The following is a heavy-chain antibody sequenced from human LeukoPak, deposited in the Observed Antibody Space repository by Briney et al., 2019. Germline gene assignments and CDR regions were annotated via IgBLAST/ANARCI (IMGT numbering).Heavy chain of an antibody. V-gene: IGHV1-69*05. CDR3: ARDRTDFWSGYYEGNWFDP. CDR1: GYTFTSYD. J-gene: IGHJ5*02. D-gene: IGHD3-3*01. CDR2: IIPIFGTA. Sequence: SVKVSCKASGYTFTSYDISWVRQAPGQGLEWMGRIIPIFGTANYAQKFQGRVTITTDESTSTAYMELSSLRSEDTAVYYCARDRTDFWSGYYEGNWFDPWGQGTLVTVSS.